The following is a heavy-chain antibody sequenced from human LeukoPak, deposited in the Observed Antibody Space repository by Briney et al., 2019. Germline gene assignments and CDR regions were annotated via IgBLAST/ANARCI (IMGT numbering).Heavy chain of an antibody. J-gene: IGHJ5*02. CDR3: ATGISNRGWFDP. D-gene: IGHD2/OR15-2a*01. V-gene: IGHV4-4*07. CDR2: IYTSGST. CDR1: GGSISSYY. Sequence: PSEILSLTCTVSGGSISSYYWSWIRQPAGKGLEWIGRIYTSGSTNYNPSLKSRVTMSVDTSKNQFSLKLSSVTAADTAVYYCATGISNRGWFDPWGQGTLVTVSS.